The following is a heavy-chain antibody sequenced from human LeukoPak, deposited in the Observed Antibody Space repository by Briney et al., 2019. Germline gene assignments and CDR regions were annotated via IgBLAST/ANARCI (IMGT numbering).Heavy chain of an antibody. CDR3: ARRNGNWFDP. V-gene: IGHV1-8*03. CDR2: MNPNSGNT. J-gene: IGHJ5*02. CDR1: GYTFTNYD. D-gene: IGHD2-8*01. Sequence: ASVTVSCKASGYTFTNYDINWVRQATGQGLEWMGWMNPNSGNTGYAQKFQGRVTITRNTSMSTAYMELRSLRSEDTAVYYCARRNGNWFDPWGRGTMVTVSS.